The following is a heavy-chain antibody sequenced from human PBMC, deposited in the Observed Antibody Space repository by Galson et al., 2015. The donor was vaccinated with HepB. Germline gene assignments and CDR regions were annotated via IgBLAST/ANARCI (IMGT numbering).Heavy chain of an antibody. D-gene: IGHD3-3*01. V-gene: IGHV3-11*01. CDR1: GFTFSDYY. Sequence: SLRLSCAASGFTFSDYYMSWLRQAPGRGLEWVSHLSSSGTTIYYADSVKGRFTISRDNAKNSLFLQMNSLRAEDTAVYYCARGAFTIFGALGRWGRGTLVTVSS. CDR2: LSSSGTTI. CDR3: ARGAFTIFGALGR. J-gene: IGHJ2*01.